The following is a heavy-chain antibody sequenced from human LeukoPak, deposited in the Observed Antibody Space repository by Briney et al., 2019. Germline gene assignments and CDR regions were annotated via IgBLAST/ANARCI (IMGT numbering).Heavy chain of an antibody. V-gene: IGHV3-48*04. D-gene: IGHD2-15*01. CDR1: GFIFSTFT. CDR2: INSNGGTI. CDR3: ARGYCSGGSCYSIFDY. Sequence: GGSLRLSCAASGFIFSTFTMNWVRQAPGKGLEWVSYINSNGGTIYYADSVKGRFTISRDNAKNSLSLQMNSLRAEDTAVYYCARGYCSGGSCYSIFDYWGQGTLVTVSS. J-gene: IGHJ4*02.